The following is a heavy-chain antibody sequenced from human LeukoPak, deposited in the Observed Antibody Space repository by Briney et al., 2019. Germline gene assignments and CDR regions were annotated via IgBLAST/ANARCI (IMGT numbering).Heavy chain of an antibody. CDR1: GGSISSYY. V-gene: IGHV4-59*01. CDR2: IYYSGST. D-gene: IGHD6-6*01. J-gene: IGHJ5*02. CDR3: ARLAARQGRTWFDP. Sequence: SETLSLTCTVSGGSISSYYWSWIRQPPGKGLEWVGYIYYSGSTNYNPSLKSRVTISVDTSKNQFSLKLSSVTAADTAVYYCARLAARQGRTWFDPWGQGTLVTVSS.